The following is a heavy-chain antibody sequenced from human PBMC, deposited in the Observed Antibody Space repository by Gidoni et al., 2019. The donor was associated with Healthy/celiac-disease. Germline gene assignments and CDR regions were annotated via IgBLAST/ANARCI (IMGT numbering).Heavy chain of an antibody. CDR2: ISGSGGST. CDR1: GFTFSRYA. Sequence: EVQLLESGGGLVQPGGSLRLSCAASGFTFSRYARSWVRQAPGTGLEWFLAISGSGGSTYYADSVKGRFTISRDNSKNTLYLQMNSRRAEDTAVYYCAKGTGHYDFWSGYLTDYYFDYWGQGTLVTVSS. V-gene: IGHV3-23*01. J-gene: IGHJ4*02. CDR3: AKGTGHYDFWSGYLTDYYFDY. D-gene: IGHD3-3*01.